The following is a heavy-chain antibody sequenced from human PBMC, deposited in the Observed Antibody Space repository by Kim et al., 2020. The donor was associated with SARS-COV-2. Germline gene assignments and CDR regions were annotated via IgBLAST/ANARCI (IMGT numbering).Heavy chain of an antibody. D-gene: IGHD3-10*01. J-gene: IGHJ5*02. Sequence: GGSLRLSCAASGFTFSRYWMHWVRQAPGKGLVWVSRVNSDGSNTDYADSVKGRFTISRDNAKSTLYLQMNSLRAEDTAVYYCALLTPGEIAWGQGTLVTVSS. V-gene: IGHV3-74*01. CDR2: VNSDGSNT. CDR3: ALLTPGEIA. CDR1: GFTFSRYW.